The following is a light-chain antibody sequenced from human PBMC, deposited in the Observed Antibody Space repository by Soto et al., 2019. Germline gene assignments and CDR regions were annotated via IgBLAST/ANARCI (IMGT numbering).Light chain of an antibody. V-gene: IGKV3-15*01. CDR3: QQYNNLHSWT. CDR2: GAS. CDR1: KSVSSN. J-gene: IGKJ1*01. Sequence: EILLTQSPDTLSLPPGERATLSCGASKSVSSNLAWYQQKPGQAPRLLIYGASTMATGIPARCSGSGSGTELTPTISSLKSEDVAVYYCQQYNNLHSWTFGQGTKVDIK.